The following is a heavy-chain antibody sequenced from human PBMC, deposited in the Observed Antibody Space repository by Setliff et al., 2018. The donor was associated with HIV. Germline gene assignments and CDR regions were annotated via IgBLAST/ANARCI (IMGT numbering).Heavy chain of an antibody. J-gene: IGHJ4*02. CDR2: IYYSGGT. CDR3: ARGSSGWTFDY. Sequence: KPSETLSLTCNVSGGSISSYYWNWIRQPPGKGLEWIGYIYYSGGTNHNPSLKSRVTISADKSKNQFSLKLSSVTAADTAVYYCARGSSGWTFDYWGQGTLVTVSS. V-gene: IGHV4-59*01. D-gene: IGHD6-19*01. CDR1: GGSISSYY.